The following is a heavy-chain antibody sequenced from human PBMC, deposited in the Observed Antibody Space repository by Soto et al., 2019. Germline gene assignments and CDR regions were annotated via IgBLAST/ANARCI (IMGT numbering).Heavy chain of an antibody. CDR2: ISVSDAFI. CDR1: GFNVGAFA. Sequence: GSLRLSCAASGFNVGAFAVNWARQAPGKGLEWVSGISVSDAFIYYADSVRGRFSISRDASENILYLQMNSLRVDDTALYYCTRETVAGITGLDYWGPGTLVTVSS. CDR3: TRETVAGITGLDY. D-gene: IGHD1-20*01. J-gene: IGHJ4*02. V-gene: IGHV3-23*01.